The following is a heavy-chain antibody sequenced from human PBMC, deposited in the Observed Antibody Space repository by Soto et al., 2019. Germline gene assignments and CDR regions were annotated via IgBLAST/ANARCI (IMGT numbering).Heavy chain of an antibody. CDR3: AAGPGYSSGWYFDY. J-gene: IGHJ4*02. V-gene: IGHV1-58*01. Sequence: ASVKVSCKASGFTFTSSAVQWVRQARGQRLEWIGWIVVGSGNTNYAQKFQERVTITRDMSTSTAYMELSSLRSEDTAVYYCAAGPGYSSGWYFDYWSQGTLVTVSS. CDR1: GFTFTSSA. D-gene: IGHD6-19*01. CDR2: IVVGSGNT.